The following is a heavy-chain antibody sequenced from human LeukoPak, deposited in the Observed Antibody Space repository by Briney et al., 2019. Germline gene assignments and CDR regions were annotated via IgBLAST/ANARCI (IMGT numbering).Heavy chain of an antibody. CDR1: GGTFSIYA. CDR3: ASGGNPYFDY. D-gene: IGHD4-23*01. CDR2: IIPILGIA. V-gene: IGHV1-69*04. Sequence: SVKVSFKASGGTFSIYAISWVRQAPGQGLEWMGRIIPILGIANYAQKFQGRVTITADKSTSTAYMELSSLRSEDTAVYYCASGGNPYFDYWGQGTLVTV. J-gene: IGHJ4*02.